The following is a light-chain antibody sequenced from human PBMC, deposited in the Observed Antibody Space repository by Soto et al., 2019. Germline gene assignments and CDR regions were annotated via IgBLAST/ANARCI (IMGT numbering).Light chain of an antibody. CDR1: SSNIGAGYD. CDR2: ANN. V-gene: IGLV1-40*01. Sequence: QLVLTQPPSVSGAPGQRVTISCSGSSSNIGAGYDVHWYQQLPGTAPKLLISANNIRPSGVPDRFSGSKSGTSASLAITGLQAEDEADYYCQSYDSSLSGSGVFGGGIKLTVL. CDR3: QSYDSSLSGSGV. J-gene: IGLJ3*02.